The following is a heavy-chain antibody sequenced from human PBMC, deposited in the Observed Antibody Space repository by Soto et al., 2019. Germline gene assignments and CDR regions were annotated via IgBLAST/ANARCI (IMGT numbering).Heavy chain of an antibody. Sequence: ASVKVSCKVSGYTLTELSMHWVRQAPGKGLEWMGGFDPEDGETIYAQKFQGRVTMTEDTSTDTAYMELSSLRSEDTAVYYCARTLTVAGRRNWFDPWGQGTLVTVSS. V-gene: IGHV1-24*01. CDR1: GYTLTELS. J-gene: IGHJ5*02. CDR2: FDPEDGET. D-gene: IGHD6-19*01. CDR3: ARTLTVAGRRNWFDP.